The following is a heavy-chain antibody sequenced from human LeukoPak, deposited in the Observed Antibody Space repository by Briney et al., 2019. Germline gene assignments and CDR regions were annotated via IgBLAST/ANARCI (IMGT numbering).Heavy chain of an antibody. Sequence: SETLSLTCAVYGGSFSSYYWSWIRQPPGKGLEWIGYIYNSGGTKYNPSLKSRVTISLDTSKNQFSLRLSPVTAADAAVYYCASQMAGSSSQNWGQGTLVTVSS. V-gene: IGHV4-59*01. D-gene: IGHD6-6*01. J-gene: IGHJ4*02. CDR2: IYNSGGT. CDR3: ASQMAGSSSQN. CDR1: GGSFSSYY.